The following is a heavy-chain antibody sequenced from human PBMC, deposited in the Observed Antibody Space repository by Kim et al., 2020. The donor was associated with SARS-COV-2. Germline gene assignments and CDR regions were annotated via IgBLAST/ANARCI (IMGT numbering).Heavy chain of an antibody. CDR1: GFTFSSYG. Sequence: GGSLRLSCAASGFTFSSYGMHWVRQAPGKGLEWVAVISYDGSNKYYADSVKGRFTISRDNSKNTLYLQMNSLRAEDTAVYYCAKDVNPKAAYYYYGMDVWGQGTTVTVSS. CDR3: AKDVNPKAAYYYYGMDV. V-gene: IGHV3-30*18. CDR2: ISYDGSNK. J-gene: IGHJ6*02.